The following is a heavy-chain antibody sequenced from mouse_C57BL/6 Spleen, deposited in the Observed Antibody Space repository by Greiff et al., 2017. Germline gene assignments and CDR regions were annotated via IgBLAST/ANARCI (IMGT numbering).Heavy chain of an antibody. D-gene: IGHD1-1*01. V-gene: IGHV1-63*01. CDR1: GYTFTNYW. J-gene: IGHJ4*01. CDR2: IYPGGGYT. Sequence: QVQLKESGAELVRPGTSVKMSCKASGYTFTNYWIGWAKQRPGHGLEWIGDIYPGGGYTNYNEKFKGKATLTADKSSSTSEDSAIYYCARLDITTVEDYAMDYWGQGTSVTVSS. CDR3: ARLDITTVEDYAMDY.